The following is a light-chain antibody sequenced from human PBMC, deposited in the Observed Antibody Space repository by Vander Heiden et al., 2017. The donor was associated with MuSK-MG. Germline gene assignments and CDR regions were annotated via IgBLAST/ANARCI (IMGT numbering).Light chain of an antibody. V-gene: IGKV3-15*01. CDR2: DAS. CDR1: QNLYTN. CDR3: QQYSYWPYT. Sequence: EIVMTQSPAILSVSPGERATLSCTASQNLYTNLAGYQQKPGQAPRLLIHDASTRAAGDPGRFSGHGSGTQFTLIISSLQSEDCAGDYGQQYSYWPYTCGQGTKLDIK. J-gene: IGKJ2*01.